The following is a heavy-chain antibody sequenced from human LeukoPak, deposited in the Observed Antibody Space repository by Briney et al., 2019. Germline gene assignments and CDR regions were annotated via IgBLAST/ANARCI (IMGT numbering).Heavy chain of an antibody. D-gene: IGHD5-24*01. Sequence: ASVKVSCKVSGYTLTELSMHWVRQAPGKGLEWMGGFDPEDGETIYAQKFQGRVTMTVDTSTDTAYMELSSLRSEDTAVYYCATARDGYNFAHWGQGTLVTVSS. CDR2: FDPEDGET. CDR3: ATARDGYNFAH. CDR1: GYTLTELS. J-gene: IGHJ4*02. V-gene: IGHV1-24*01.